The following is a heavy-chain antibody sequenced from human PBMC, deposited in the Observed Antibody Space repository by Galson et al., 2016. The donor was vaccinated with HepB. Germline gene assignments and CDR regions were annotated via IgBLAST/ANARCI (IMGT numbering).Heavy chain of an antibody. Sequence: SLRLSCAVSGLDFRRYWMHWVRQTPGKGLVWVSRINADGTATGYADSVKGRFTISRDNSKNTLYLQMDSLRAEDTAVYYCAKEISVAGVNGLPSDYWGQGTLVTVSS. J-gene: IGHJ4*02. CDR2: INADGTAT. CDR1: GLDFRRYW. V-gene: IGHV3-74*01. D-gene: IGHD6-19*01. CDR3: AKEISVAGVNGLPSDY.